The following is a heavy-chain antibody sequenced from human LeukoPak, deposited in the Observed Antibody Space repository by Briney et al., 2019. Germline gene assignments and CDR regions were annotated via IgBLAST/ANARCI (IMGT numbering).Heavy chain of an antibody. D-gene: IGHD2/OR15-2a*01. V-gene: IGHV3-30*02. CDR1: GFTFSSYG. CDR3: AKDFYVRGLSTWDY. Sequence: PWGSLRLSCAASGFTFSSYGMHWVRQAPGKGLEWVAFIRYDGSNKYYADSVKGRFTISRDNSKNTLYLQMNSLRAEDTAVYCCAKDFYVRGLSTWDYWGQGTLVTVSS. CDR2: IRYDGSNK. J-gene: IGHJ4*02.